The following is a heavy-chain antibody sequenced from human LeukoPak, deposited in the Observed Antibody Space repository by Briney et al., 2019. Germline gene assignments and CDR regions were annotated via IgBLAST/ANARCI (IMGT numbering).Heavy chain of an antibody. Sequence: ASVKVSCKASGYTFTSYGISWVRQAPGQGLEWMGWISAYNGNTNYAQKLQGRVIMTTDTSTSTAYMELRSLRSDDTAVYYCARGGIYDILTGAHQPFDYWGQGTLVTVSS. CDR1: GYTFTSYG. CDR3: ARGGIYDILTGAHQPFDY. CDR2: ISAYNGNT. J-gene: IGHJ4*02. V-gene: IGHV1-18*01. D-gene: IGHD3-9*01.